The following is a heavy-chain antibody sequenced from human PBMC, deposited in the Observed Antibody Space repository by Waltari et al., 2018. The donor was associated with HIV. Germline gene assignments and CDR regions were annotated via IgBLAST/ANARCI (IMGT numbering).Heavy chain of an antibody. D-gene: IGHD3-22*01. CDR2: ISSSSSTI. Sequence: EVQLVESGGGLVQPGGSPRLSCGASGFTFSCYSMNWVSPAPGKGLEWVSYISSSSSTIYYADSVKGRFTISRDNAKNSLYLQMNSLRAEDTAVYYCARDPVRRDSSGYYYPYFDYWGQGTLVTVSS. J-gene: IGHJ4*02. V-gene: IGHV3-48*01. CDR3: ARDPVRRDSSGYYYPYFDY. CDR1: GFTFSCYS.